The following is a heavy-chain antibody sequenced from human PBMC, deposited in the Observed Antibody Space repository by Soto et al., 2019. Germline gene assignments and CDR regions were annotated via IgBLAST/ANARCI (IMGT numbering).Heavy chain of an antibody. J-gene: IGHJ3*02. V-gene: IGHV2-70*04. Sequence: GSGPTLVNPTQTLTLTCTFSGFSLSTSGMRVSWIRQPPGKALEWLARIDWDDDKFYSTSLKTRLTISKDTSKNQVVLTMTNMDPVDTATYYCARNGYSYGSDAFDIWGQGTMVTVSS. CDR3: ARNGYSYGSDAFDI. CDR1: GFSLSTSGMR. CDR2: IDWDDDK. D-gene: IGHD5-18*01.